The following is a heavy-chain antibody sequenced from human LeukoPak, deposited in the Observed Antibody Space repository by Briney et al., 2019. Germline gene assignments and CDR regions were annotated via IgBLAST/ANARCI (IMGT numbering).Heavy chain of an antibody. CDR3: ARHSSRDHRYYFDS. Sequence: GESLQISCKASGYIFTNYWIGWVRQMPGKGLEWMGIIYPGDSDTRYSPSFQGQVTISADKSITTAYLYWSSLRASDTAIYYCARHSSRDHRYYFDSWGQGTLVSVSS. J-gene: IGHJ4*02. V-gene: IGHV5-51*01. CDR2: IYPGDSDT. CDR1: GYIFTNYW.